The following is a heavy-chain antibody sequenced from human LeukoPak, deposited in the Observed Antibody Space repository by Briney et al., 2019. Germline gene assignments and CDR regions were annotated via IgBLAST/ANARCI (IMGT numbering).Heavy chain of an antibody. V-gene: IGHV2-70*11. CDR1: GFSLTTSGMS. J-gene: IGHJ4*02. D-gene: IGHD3-10*01. Sequence: SGPALVKPTQTLTLTCTFSGFSLTTSGMSLSWVRQSPGKTLEWLGRIDWDDDKYYSTSLKTRLTISKYTSKNQVVLTITNMEPVDTAPYFCAGITMGHYYWGPGTLVTVSS. CDR3: AGITMGHYY. CDR2: IDWDDDK.